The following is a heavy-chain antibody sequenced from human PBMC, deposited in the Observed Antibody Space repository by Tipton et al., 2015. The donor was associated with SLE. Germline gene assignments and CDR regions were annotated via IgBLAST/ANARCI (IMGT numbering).Heavy chain of an antibody. Sequence: TLSLTCTVSGYSIRSDYYWGWIRQPPGKGLEWIGHIYSSGSTNYNPSLKSRVIISADTSKSRFSLKVTSVTAADTAVYYCARAPSFMVRGCTDYHFDSWGKGTRVTVS. J-gene: IGHJ4*02. D-gene: IGHD3-10*01. V-gene: IGHV4-38-2*02. CDR3: ARAPSFMVRGCTDYHFDS. CDR1: GYSIRSDYY. CDR2: IYSSGST.